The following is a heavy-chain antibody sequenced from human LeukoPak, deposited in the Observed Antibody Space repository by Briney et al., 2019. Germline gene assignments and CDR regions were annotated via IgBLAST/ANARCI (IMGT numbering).Heavy chain of an antibody. D-gene: IGHD1-26*01. CDR1: VWTSINAW. CDR3: TTAGWELYYFDY. J-gene: IGHJ4*02. V-gene: IGHV3-15*01. Sequence: GGSLRLSCAASVWTSINAWMSWVRQAPGKGLEWVGRIKSKTDGGTTDYAAPVKGRFTISRDDSKNTLYLQMNSLKTEDTAVYYCTTAGWELYYFDYWGQGTLVTVSS. CDR2: IKSKTDGGTT.